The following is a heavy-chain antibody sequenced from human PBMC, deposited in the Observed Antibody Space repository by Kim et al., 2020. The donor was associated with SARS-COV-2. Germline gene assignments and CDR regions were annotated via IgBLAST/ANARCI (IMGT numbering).Heavy chain of an antibody. J-gene: IGHJ5*02. Sequence: GESLKISCKVSGYRFTNYWIGWVRQMPGKGLEWMGIIYPGDSDTRYSPSFQGQVTISADKSISTAYLHWSSLKASDTAMYYCARRGCSSASCYVGWFDPWGQGTLVTVSS. CDR3: ARRGCSSASCYVGWFDP. CDR2: IYPGDSDT. CDR1: GYRFTNYW. D-gene: IGHD2-2*01. V-gene: IGHV5-51*01.